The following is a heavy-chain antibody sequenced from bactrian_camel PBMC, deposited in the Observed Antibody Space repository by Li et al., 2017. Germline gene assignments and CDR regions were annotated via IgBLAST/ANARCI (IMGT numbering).Heavy chain of an antibody. V-gene: IGHV3S40*01. CDR1: GDIFETCG. Sequence: VQLVESGGGSVEVGGSLRLSCVGSGDIFETCGVGWYRQAPGKGVEWVATITETGASKFYSDSVKGRFTIDRDNVNNLVFLDLGGLKTEDTAMYYCVVGWDCTGPGCPLQGPGTQVTVS. J-gene: IGHJ4*01. CDR2: ITETGASK. D-gene: IGHD2*01.